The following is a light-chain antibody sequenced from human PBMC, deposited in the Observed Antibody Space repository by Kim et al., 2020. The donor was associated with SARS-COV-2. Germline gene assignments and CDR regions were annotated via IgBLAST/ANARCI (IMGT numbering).Light chain of an antibody. J-gene: IGLJ2*01. V-gene: IGLV3-19*01. CDR3: NSRDSNNNVV. CDR2: DKN. Sequence: VALGQTVRITCQGDSRRSYYATWYQQRPGQAPILIIYDKNNRPSGIPDRFSGSSSGNAASLTTTGTQAGDEADYYCNSRDSNNNVVFGGGTQLTVL. CDR1: SRRSYY.